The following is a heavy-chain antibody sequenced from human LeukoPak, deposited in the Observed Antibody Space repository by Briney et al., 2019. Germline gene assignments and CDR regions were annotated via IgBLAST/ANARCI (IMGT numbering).Heavy chain of an antibody. V-gene: IGHV3-7*04. CDR2: INRDGTEK. CDR1: GFNFSDSR. D-gene: IGHD2-21*01. J-gene: IGHJ4*02. CDR3: VRGDWYFES. Sequence: PGGSLRLSCATSGFNFSDSRMTWVRQAPGKGLQWVANINRDGTEKHLLDSVEGRFTISRDNAKKSLYLLMNSLRPQDTAVYFCVRGDWYFESWGQGTLVTVSS.